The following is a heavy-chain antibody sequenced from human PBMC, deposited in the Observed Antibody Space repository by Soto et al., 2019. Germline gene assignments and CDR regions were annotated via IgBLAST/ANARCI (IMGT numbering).Heavy chain of an antibody. V-gene: IGHV1-46*01. J-gene: IGHJ6*02. CDR1: GYTFTSNY. Sequence: GASVKVSCKASGYTFTSNYMHWVRQAPGQGLEWMGIINPSGGSTSYAQKFQGRVTMTRDTSTSTVYMELSSLRSEDTAVYYCARDYLGGHYYYGMDVWGQGTTVTVSS. CDR3: ARDYLGGHYYYGMDV. CDR2: INPSGGST.